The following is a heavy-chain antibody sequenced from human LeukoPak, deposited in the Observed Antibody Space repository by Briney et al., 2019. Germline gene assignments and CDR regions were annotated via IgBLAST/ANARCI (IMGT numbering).Heavy chain of an antibody. CDR3: AKDRLGYPDAFDT. CDR2: ISYDGSNK. Sequence: GGSLRLSCAASGFTFSSYGMHWVRQAPGKGLEWVAVISYDGSNKYYADSVKGRFTISRDNSKNTLYLQMNSLRAEDTAVYYCAKDRLGYPDAFDTWGQGTMVTVSS. J-gene: IGHJ3*02. D-gene: IGHD2-15*01. CDR1: GFTFSSYG. V-gene: IGHV3-30*18.